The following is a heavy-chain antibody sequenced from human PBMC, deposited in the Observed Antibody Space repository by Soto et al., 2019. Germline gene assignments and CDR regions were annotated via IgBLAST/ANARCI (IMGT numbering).Heavy chain of an antibody. J-gene: IGHJ4*02. Sequence: PGGSLRLSCAASGFTFSSYGMHWVRQAPGKGLEWVAVIPYDGSNKYYADSVKGRFTISRDNSKNTLYLQMNSLRAEDTAVYHCAKLCVTTAEYFDYWGQGTLVTVSS. V-gene: IGHV3-30*18. CDR2: IPYDGSNK. CDR3: AKLCVTTAEYFDY. D-gene: IGHD1-1*01. CDR1: GFTFSSYG.